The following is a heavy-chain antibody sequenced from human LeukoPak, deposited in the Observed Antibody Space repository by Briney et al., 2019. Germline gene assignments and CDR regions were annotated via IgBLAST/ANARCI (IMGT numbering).Heavy chain of an antibody. V-gene: IGHV3-30*02. CDR1: GFTFSRYG. CDR2: IWYDGSNT. CDR3: AKGMSGYYGSGGYLFYFDY. D-gene: IGHD3-22*01. Sequence: GGSLRLSCAASGFTFSRYGMHWVRQAPGKGLEWVSFIWYDGSNTYYADSVKGRFTISRDNSKNTLYLQLNSLRAEDTAVYYCAKGMSGYYGSGGYLFYFDYWGQGTVVTVSS. J-gene: IGHJ4*02.